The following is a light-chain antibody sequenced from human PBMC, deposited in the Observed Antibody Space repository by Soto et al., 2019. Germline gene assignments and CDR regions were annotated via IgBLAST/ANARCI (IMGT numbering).Light chain of an antibody. Sequence: EIVLTQSPATLSLSPGERATLSCRTSQSVGSSLAWYQQKPGQPPRLLIYDSSNRATGIPGRFSGSGSGTDFTLTISSLEPADFAVYYCQQYNNWPWTLGQGTKVDIK. V-gene: IGKV3-11*01. CDR3: QQYNNWPWT. J-gene: IGKJ1*01. CDR1: QSVGSS. CDR2: DSS.